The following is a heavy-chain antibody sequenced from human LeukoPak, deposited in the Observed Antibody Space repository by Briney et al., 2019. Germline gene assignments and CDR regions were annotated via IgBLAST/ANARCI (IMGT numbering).Heavy chain of an antibody. CDR2: ISNSGTT. D-gene: IGHD2-21*02. Sequence: SETLSLTCAVSGDSVNSGGYYWTWIRHYPGKGLEWIGHISNSGTTSYNPSLRSRVSISVDTSYNHFSPTLTSVTAADTAVYYCARDVVVTSSPDAFDIWGQGTMVVVSS. CDR3: ARDVVVTSSPDAFDI. V-gene: IGHV4-31*11. CDR1: GDSVNSGGYY. J-gene: IGHJ3*02.